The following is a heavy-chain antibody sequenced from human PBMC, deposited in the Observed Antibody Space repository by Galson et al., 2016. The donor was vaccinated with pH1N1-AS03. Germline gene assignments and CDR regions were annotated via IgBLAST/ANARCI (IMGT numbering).Heavy chain of an antibody. D-gene: IGHD2-15*01. CDR3: AKGSGYYSDATCYRFDR. Sequence: SLRLSCAASEFSFSRFAMAWVRQAPGKGLEWVSSIIGSGENTWYAESAKGRFTISRDNSKNTLYLQLNSLRAEDTALYYCAKGSGYYSDATCYRFDRWGQGTPVTVSS. CDR2: IIGSGENT. V-gene: IGHV3-23*01. CDR1: EFSFSRFA. J-gene: IGHJ4*02.